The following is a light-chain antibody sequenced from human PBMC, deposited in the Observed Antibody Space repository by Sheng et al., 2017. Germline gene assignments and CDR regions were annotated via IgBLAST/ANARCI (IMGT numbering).Light chain of an antibody. CDR3: QQSYSPPWT. CDR2: GAS. J-gene: IGKJ1*01. Sequence: DIQMTQSPSSLSASVGDRVTITCRASRTINSYFNWYQQQPGDAPKLLIYGASSLRSGVPSRFSGSASGTDSTLTIRGLQPEDVGTYYCQQSYSPPWTFGQGPKVEIK. V-gene: IGKV1-39*01. CDR1: RTINSY.